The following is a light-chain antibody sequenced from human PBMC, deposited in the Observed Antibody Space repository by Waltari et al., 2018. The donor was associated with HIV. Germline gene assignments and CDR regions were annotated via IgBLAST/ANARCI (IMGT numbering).Light chain of an antibody. Sequence: DIQMPQSPSSLSAYLGDRLTITCRASQSTTIYLNWYQQRSGKAPNHLIYAASSLESGVASRFSGNGAGTDFSLAIYGLQREDFATYYCQHSYGSLIFGPGT. J-gene: IGKJ3*01. CDR2: AAS. CDR3: QHSYGSLI. V-gene: IGKV1-39*01. CDR1: QSTTIY.